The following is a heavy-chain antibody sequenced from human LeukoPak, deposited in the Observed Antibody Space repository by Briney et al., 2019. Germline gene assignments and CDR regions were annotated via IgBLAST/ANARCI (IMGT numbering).Heavy chain of an antibody. J-gene: IGHJ4*02. V-gene: IGHV3-23*01. CDR3: AKDRDTWHSTGPFDF. CDR2: ITGGGGSS. CDR1: KFTFNTYA. Sequence: GGSLRLSCAASKFTFNTYAMTWVRQAPGKGLEWVSGITGGGGSSYYADSVLGRFTISRDNSKNTLYLQMNSLRVEDTAVYYCAKDRDTWHSTGPFDFWGQGTLVTVSS.